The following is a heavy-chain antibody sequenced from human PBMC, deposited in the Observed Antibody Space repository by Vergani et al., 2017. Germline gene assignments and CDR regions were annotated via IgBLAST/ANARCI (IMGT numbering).Heavy chain of an antibody. V-gene: IGHV4-59*01. D-gene: IGHD5-12*01. CDR3: ARGSSGYDSGYFDL. CDR2: IYYSGST. Sequence: QVQLQESGPGLVKPSETLSLTCTVSGGSISSYYWSWIRQPPGKGLELIGYIYYSGSTNYNPSLKSRVTISVDTSKNQFSLKLSSVTAADTAVYYCARGSSGYDSGYFDLWGRGTLVTVSS. CDR1: GGSISSYY. J-gene: IGHJ2*01.